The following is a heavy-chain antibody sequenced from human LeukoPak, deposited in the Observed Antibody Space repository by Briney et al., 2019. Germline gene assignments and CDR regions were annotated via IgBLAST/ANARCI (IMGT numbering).Heavy chain of an antibody. V-gene: IGHV3-23*01. CDR3: AKARRRDYYYDSSGYYFPFDY. Sequence: GGSLRLSCAASGFTFSSYWMSWVRQAPGKGLEWVSAISGSGGSTYYADSVKGRFTISRDNSKNTLYLQMNSLRAEDTAVYYCAKARRRDYYYDSSGYYFPFDYWGQGTLVTVSS. D-gene: IGHD3-22*01. CDR1: GFTFSSYW. J-gene: IGHJ4*02. CDR2: ISGSGGST.